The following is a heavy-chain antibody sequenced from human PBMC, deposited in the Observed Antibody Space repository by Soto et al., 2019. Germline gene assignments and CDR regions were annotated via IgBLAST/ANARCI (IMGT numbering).Heavy chain of an antibody. Sequence: ASVKVSCKDSGYTFTSYGISWVRQATGQGLEWMGWISAYNGNTNYAQKLQGRVTMTTDTSTSTAYMELRSLRSDDTAVYYCARDRRYDFWSGHQTDYWGQGTLVPVSS. CDR2: ISAYNGNT. D-gene: IGHD3-3*01. V-gene: IGHV1-18*01. CDR1: GYTFTSYG. J-gene: IGHJ4*02. CDR3: ARDRRYDFWSGHQTDY.